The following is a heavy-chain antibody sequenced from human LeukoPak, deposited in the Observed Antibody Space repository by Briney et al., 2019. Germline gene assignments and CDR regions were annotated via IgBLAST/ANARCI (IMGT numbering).Heavy chain of an antibody. V-gene: IGHV3-7*01. D-gene: IGHD6-13*01. J-gene: IGHJ4*02. CDR1: GFTFTGYW. CDR2: IKQDGSEK. Sequence: PGGSLRLSCAASGFTFTGYWMSWVRQAPGKGLEWVANIKQDGSEKYYVDSVKGRFTISRDNSKNTLYLQMGSLRAEDMAVYYCARAVEQQLVPYYFDYWGQGTLVTVPS. CDR3: ARAVEQQLVPYYFDY.